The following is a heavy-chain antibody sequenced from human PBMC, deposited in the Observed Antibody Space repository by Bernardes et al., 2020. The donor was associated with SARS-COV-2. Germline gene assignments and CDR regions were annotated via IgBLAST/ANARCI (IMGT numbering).Heavy chain of an antibody. CDR1: GFTFSNEA. V-gene: IGHV3-23*01. J-gene: IGHJ4*02. D-gene: IGHD3-10*01. CDR2: IYSGRGDRT. CDR3: AKDRLADSGWDIDY. Sequence: VSLRLSCAAAGFTFSNEAMSWVRQPPGKGLEWVSGIYSGRGDRTFYADSVKGRFTISRDDSKNTLYLQMNSLRVEDTAIYYCAKDRLADSGWDIDYWGQGTLVTVSS.